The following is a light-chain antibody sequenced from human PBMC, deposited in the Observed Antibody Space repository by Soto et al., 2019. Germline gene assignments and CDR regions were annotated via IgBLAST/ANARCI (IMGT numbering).Light chain of an antibody. Sequence: AIQLTQSPSSLSASVGDRVAITCRASQDISSALAWYQQRPGKAPKLLIYDASSLESGVPARFSGSGSGSDFTLTIISLQPEDFATYYCQQFNSYPLTFGQGTRVEIK. CDR1: QDISSA. J-gene: IGKJ1*01. CDR3: QQFNSYPLT. CDR2: DAS. V-gene: IGKV1-13*02.